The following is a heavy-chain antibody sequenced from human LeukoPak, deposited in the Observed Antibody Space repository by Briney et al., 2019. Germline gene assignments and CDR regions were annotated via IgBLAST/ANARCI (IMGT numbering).Heavy chain of an antibody. CDR3: ARDKGVVVPGLHFDY. D-gene: IGHD3-22*01. Sequence: PGGSLRLSCAASGFTFSSYAMHWVRQAPGKGLEWVAVISYDGSNKYYADSVKGRFTISRDNSKNTLYLQMNSLRAEDTAVYYCARDKGVVVPGLHFDYWGQGTLATVSS. J-gene: IGHJ4*02. CDR2: ISYDGSNK. CDR1: GFTFSSYA. V-gene: IGHV3-30-3*01.